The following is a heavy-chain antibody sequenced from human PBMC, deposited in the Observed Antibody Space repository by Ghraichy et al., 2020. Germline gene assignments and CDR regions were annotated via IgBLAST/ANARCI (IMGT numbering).Heavy chain of an antibody. V-gene: IGHV3-23*01. CDR3: AKDFQKLELRSHYYYYYGMDV. CDR1: GFTFSSYA. J-gene: IGHJ6*02. CDR2: ISGSGGST. D-gene: IGHD1-7*01. Sequence: GGSLRLSCAASGFTFSSYAMSWVRQAPGKGLEWVSAISGSGGSTYYADSVKGRFTISRDNSKNTLFLQMNSLRAEDTAVYYCAKDFQKLELRSHYYYYYGMDVWGQGTTVTVSS.